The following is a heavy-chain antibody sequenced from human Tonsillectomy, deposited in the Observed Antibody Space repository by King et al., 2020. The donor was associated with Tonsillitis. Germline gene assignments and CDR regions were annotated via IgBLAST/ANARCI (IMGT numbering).Heavy chain of an antibody. CDR1: GFTFSSYA. CDR3: AKRVLDY. J-gene: IGHJ4*02. Sequence: DVQLVESGGGLVQPGGSLRLSCLASGFTFSSYAMSWVRQAPGKGLEWGSSISDSGGSTLYADSVKGRFTISRDNSKNTLYLQMDSLRAEDTAVYYCAKRVLDYWGQGTLVTVSS. D-gene: IGHD3-3*01. V-gene: IGHV3-23*04. CDR2: ISDSGGST.